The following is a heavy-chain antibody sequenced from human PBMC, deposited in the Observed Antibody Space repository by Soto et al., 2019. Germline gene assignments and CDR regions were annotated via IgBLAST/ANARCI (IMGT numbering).Heavy chain of an antibody. CDR1: GFSLSTSGMC. J-gene: IGHJ5*02. CDR3: ARSGRYSSSWYENWFDP. V-gene: IGHV2-70*01. CDR2: IDWDDDK. Sequence: SGPTLVNPTQTLTLTCTFSGFSLSTSGMCASWIRQPPGKALEWLALIDWDDDKYYSTSLKTRLTISKDTSKNQVVLTMTNMDPVDTATYYCARSGRYSSSWYENWFDPWGQGTLVTVSS. D-gene: IGHD6-13*01.